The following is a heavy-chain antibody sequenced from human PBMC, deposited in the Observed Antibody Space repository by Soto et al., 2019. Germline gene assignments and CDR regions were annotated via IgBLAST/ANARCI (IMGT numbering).Heavy chain of an antibody. D-gene: IGHD6-19*01. Sequence: ASVKVSCKASGYTFTAYSMHWVRQAPGQGLEWVGWFNPNSGDTIYAQKFQGRVTLTRDTSIGTAYMELYSLTSDDAAVYYCAREASAVISLDYWGQGTLVTVSS. CDR1: GYTFTAYS. V-gene: IGHV1-2*02. CDR3: AREASAVISLDY. J-gene: IGHJ4*02. CDR2: FNPNSGDT.